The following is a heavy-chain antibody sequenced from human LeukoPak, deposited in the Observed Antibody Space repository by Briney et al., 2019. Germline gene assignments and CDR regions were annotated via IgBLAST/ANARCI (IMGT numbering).Heavy chain of an antibody. D-gene: IGHD3-22*01. J-gene: IGHJ5*02. CDR3: ARPYYYDSRIDP. CDR2: MYYSGST. Sequence: PSQTLSLTCTVSGGSISSGDYYWSWLRQPPGKGLEWIAYMYYSGSTYYNPSLKSRVTMSADTSKHQLSLKLSSVTAADTAVYYCARPYYYDSRIDPWGQGILVTVSS. V-gene: IGHV4-30-4*01. CDR1: GGSISSGDYY.